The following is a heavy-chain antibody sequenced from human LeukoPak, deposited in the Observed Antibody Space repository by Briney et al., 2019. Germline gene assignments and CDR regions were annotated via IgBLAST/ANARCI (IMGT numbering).Heavy chain of an antibody. CDR3: VRGPHIAATSY. CDR2: IKQDGSEK. J-gene: IGHJ4*02. Sequence: GGSLRLSCVASGFGFNNYRTTWVRQAPGKGLEWVANIKQDGSEKQYVDSVKGRFAISRDNAKKSLYLQINTLRAEDTAVYYCVRGPHIAATSYWGQGTLVTVSS. V-gene: IGHV3-7*03. D-gene: IGHD6-25*01. CDR1: GFGFNNYR.